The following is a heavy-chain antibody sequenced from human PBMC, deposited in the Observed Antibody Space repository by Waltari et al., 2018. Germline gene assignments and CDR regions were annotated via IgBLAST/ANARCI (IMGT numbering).Heavy chain of an antibody. CDR1: GGSISSYY. CDR3: ARVGSSGWYGTWWFDP. V-gene: IGHV4-4*07. Sequence: QVQLPESGPGLVKPSETLSLTCTVSGGSISSYYWSWIRPPAGKGLEWIGRIYTSGSTNYNPSLKSRVTMSVDTSKNQFSLKLSSVTAADTAVYYCARVGSSGWYGTWWFDPWGQGTLVTVSS. J-gene: IGHJ5*02. D-gene: IGHD6-19*01. CDR2: IYTSGST.